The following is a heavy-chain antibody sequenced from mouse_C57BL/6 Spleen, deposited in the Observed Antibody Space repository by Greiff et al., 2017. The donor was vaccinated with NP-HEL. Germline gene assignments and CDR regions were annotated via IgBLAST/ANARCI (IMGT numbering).Heavy chain of an antibody. D-gene: IGHD1-1*01. CDR2: INYDGSST. Sequence: EVKLLESEGGLVQPGSSMKLSCTASGFTFSDYYMAWVRQVPEKGLEWVANINYDGSSTYYLDSLKSRFIISRDNAKNILYLQMSSLKSEDTATYYCARDRLFTTVVATKWYFDVWGTGTTVTVSS. V-gene: IGHV5-16*01. J-gene: IGHJ1*03. CDR3: ARDRLFTTVVATKWYFDV. CDR1: GFTFSDYY.